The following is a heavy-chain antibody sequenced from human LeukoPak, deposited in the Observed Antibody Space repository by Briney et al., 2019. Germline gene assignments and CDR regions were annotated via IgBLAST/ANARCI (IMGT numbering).Heavy chain of an antibody. V-gene: IGHV3-11*04. CDR3: ARVADSSGFPAWYYYYYMDV. Sequence: GGSLRLSCASSGFTFSDYYMSWIRQAPGKGLEWVSYISSSGSTIYYADSVKGRFTISRDNAKNSLYLQMNSLRAEDTAVYYCARVADSSGFPAWYYYYYMDVWGKGTTVTVSS. J-gene: IGHJ6*03. CDR2: ISSSGSTI. CDR1: GFTFSDYY. D-gene: IGHD3-22*01.